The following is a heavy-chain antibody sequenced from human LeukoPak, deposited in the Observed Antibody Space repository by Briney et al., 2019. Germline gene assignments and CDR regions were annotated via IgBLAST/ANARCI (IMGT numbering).Heavy chain of an antibody. CDR3: ARIAYGSGSYYFDY. J-gene: IGHJ4*02. CDR2: IDWDDDK. V-gene: IGHV2-70*11. Sequence: SGPALVKPTQTLTLTCTFSGFSLSTSGMCVSWIRQPPGKALEWLARIDWDDDKYYSTSLKTRLTISKDTSKNQVVLTMTYMDPVDTATYYCARIAYGSGSYYFDYWGQGTLVTVSS. CDR1: GFSLSTSGMC. D-gene: IGHD3-10*01.